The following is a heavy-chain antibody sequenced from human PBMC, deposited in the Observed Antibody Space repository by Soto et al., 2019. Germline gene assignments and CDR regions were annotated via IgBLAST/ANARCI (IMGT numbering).Heavy chain of an antibody. D-gene: IGHD3-16*01. CDR3: AHAFGGTSWPNDAFDV. CDR2: IYWDDDT. V-gene: IGHV2-5*02. Sequence: QITLKESGPTLVKPTQTLTLTCIFSGFSFSADGVGVGWIRQPPGKALEWLALIYWDDDTRYRPSLKSRLTITKDSSKNQVVLTMTNMDPLDTATYYCAHAFGGTSWPNDAFDVWGQGTVVTGSS. J-gene: IGHJ3*01. CDR1: GFSFSADGVG.